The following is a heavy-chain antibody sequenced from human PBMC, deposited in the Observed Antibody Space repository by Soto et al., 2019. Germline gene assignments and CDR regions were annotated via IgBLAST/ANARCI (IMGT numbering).Heavy chain of an antibody. CDR2: VSYDGSNQ. CDR1: GFTFSTYV. D-gene: IGHD3-10*01. J-gene: IGHJ4*02. CDR3: TRGPRPTSVGTGAY. V-gene: IGHV3-30-3*01. Sequence: QVQLVESGGGVVQPGRSLRLSCAASGFTFSTYVMHWVRQAPGKGLEWVGVVSYDGSNQHYADSVKGRITISRDNSKNTLYLQMNTLTAEDTAVYYCTRGPRPTSVGTGAYWGQGTLVTVSS.